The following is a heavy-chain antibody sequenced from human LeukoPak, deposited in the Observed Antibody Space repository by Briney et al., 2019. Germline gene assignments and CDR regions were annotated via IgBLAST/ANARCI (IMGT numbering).Heavy chain of an antibody. CDR3: ARDLSGVAGYTYGRGIDY. CDR2: IKKEGREK. CDR1: GFTFSRYW. Sequence: GGSLRLSCAASGFTFSRYWMSWVRQAPGKGLEWVANIKKEGREKYYVDSVKGRFTISRDNAKTSLYLQMNSLRAEDTAVYYCARDLSGVAGYTYGRGIDYWGQGTLVTVSS. J-gene: IGHJ4*02. V-gene: IGHV3-7*01. D-gene: IGHD5-18*01.